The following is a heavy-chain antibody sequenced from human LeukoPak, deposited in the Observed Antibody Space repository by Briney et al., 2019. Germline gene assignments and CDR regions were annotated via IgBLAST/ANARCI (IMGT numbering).Heavy chain of an antibody. D-gene: IGHD3-10*01. V-gene: IGHV3-7*01. CDR1: GFTFSSYS. CDR3: ARDQGTMVRGVPRTTTTYYYYYYMDV. Sequence: GGSLRLSCAASGFTFSSYSMNWVRQAPGKGLEWVANIKQDGSEKYYVDSVKGRFTISRDNAKNSLYLQMNSLRAEDTAVYYCARDQGTMVRGVPRTTTTYYYYYYMDVWGKGTTVTISS. J-gene: IGHJ6*03. CDR2: IKQDGSEK.